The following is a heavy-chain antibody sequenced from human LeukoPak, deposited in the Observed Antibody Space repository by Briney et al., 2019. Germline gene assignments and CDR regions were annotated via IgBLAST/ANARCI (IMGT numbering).Heavy chain of an antibody. D-gene: IGHD6-13*01. Sequence: SETLSLTCTVSGYSISSGYYWGWIRQPPGKGLEWIGSIYHSGSTYYNPSLKSRVTISVDTSKNQFSLKLSSVTAADTAVYYCARLDSSSGVATLGYWGQGTLVTVSS. V-gene: IGHV4-38-2*02. CDR2: IYHSGST. CDR1: GYSISSGYY. CDR3: ARLDSSSGVATLGY. J-gene: IGHJ4*02.